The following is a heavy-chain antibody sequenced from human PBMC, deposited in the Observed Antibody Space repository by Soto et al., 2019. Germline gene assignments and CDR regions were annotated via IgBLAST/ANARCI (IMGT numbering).Heavy chain of an antibody. Sequence: EVQLLESGGGLVQPGGSLRLSCAASGFTFSSYAMSWVRQAPGKGLEWVSAISGSGGSTYYADSVKGRFTISRDNSKNPLYLQMNNLRAEDTAVYYCAKDRVATLGGGAFDIWGQGTMVTVSS. CDR3: AKDRVATLGGGAFDI. CDR1: GFTFSSYA. J-gene: IGHJ3*02. V-gene: IGHV3-23*01. CDR2: ISGSGGST. D-gene: IGHD5-12*01.